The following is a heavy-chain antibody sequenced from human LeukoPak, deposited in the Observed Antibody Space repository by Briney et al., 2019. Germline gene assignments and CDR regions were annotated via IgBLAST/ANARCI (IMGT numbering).Heavy chain of an antibody. D-gene: IGHD4/OR15-4a*01. V-gene: IGHV4-34*01. CDR3: ARGPTLTLDC. CDR2: INHSGST. CDR1: GGSFSGYY. Sequence: SETLSLTCAVYGGSFSGYYWSWIRHRPRKGLEWVWEINHSGSTNYNPPLKSRATISVAKSKNKISLKLSSVTAGDTAVYYCARGPTLTLDCWGEGSLVSVSS. J-gene: IGHJ4*02.